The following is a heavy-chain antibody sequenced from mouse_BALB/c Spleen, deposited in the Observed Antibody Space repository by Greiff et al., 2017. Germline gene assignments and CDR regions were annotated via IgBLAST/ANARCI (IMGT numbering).Heavy chain of an antibody. V-gene: IGHV3-8*02. Sequence: EVMLVESGPSLVKPSQTLSLTCSVTGDSITSGYWNWIRKFPGNKLEYMGYISYSGSTYYNPSLKSRISITRDTSKNQYYLQLNSVTTEDTATYYCARYGRYGNFYAMDYWGQGTSVTVSS. CDR3: ARYGRYGNFYAMDY. J-gene: IGHJ4*01. CDR1: GDSITSGY. D-gene: IGHD2-1*01. CDR2: ISYSGST.